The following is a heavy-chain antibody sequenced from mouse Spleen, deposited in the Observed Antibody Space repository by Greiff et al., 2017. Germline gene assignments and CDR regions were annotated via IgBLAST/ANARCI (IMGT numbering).Heavy chain of an antibody. D-gene: IGHD1-1*01. CDR2: IYPGDGDT. V-gene: IGHV1-82*01. J-gene: IGHJ1*01. CDR3: AREITTPLWWYFDV. Sequence: QVQLKESGPELVKPGASVKISCKASGYAFSSSWMNWVKQRPGKGLEWIGRIYPGDGDTNYNGKFKGKATLTADKSSSTAYMQLSSLTSEDSAVYFCAREITTPLWWYFDVWGAGTTVTVSS. CDR1: GYAFSSSW.